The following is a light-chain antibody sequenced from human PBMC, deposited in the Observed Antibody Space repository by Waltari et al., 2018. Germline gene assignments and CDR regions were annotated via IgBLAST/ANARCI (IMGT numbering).Light chain of an antibody. CDR2: RND. CDR3: AAWDDRMNGHWV. CDR1: SPNTWDNV. V-gene: IGLV1-44*01. J-gene: IGLJ3*02. Sequence: QSVLTQSPSASGTPGQRVTISCSGSSPNTWDNVLKWYRQLPGKAPKLLIYRNDQRPSGVPDRFSASKSGTSASLAISGLQSEDEADYYCAAWDDRMNGHWVFGGGTKVTVL.